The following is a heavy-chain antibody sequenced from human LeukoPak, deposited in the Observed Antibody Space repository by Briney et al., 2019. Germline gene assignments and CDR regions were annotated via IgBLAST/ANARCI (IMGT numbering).Heavy chain of an antibody. CDR1: GNTFTGYY. V-gene: IGHV1-2*02. CDR2: INPNSGGT. CDR3: APGAAMVGPYYFDY. D-gene: IGHD5-18*01. J-gene: IGHJ4*02. Sequence: ASVKVSCKASGNTFTGYYLHWVRQAPGQGLEWMGWINPNSGGTNYAQKFQGRVTMTRDTSISTAYMELSRLRSDDTAVYYCAPGAAMVGPYYFDYWGQGTLVTVSS.